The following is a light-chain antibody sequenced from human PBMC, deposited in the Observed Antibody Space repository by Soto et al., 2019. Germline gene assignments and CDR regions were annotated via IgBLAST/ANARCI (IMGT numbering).Light chain of an antibody. CDR2: LAS. V-gene: IGKV2-28*01. CDR3: MQALQIPLS. CDR1: QSLIHSDGYTY. Sequence: DIVMTQSPLSLSVTPGEPASISCRSSQSLIHSDGYTYLDWYLQKPGQSPQLLIHLASNRASGVPDRFSGSGSGTDFTLKISRVEAEDVGVYDCMQALQIPLSFGGGTKVEIK. J-gene: IGKJ4*01.